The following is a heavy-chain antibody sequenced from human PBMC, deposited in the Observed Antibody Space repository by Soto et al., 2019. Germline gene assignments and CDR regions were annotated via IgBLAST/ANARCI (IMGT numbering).Heavy chain of an antibody. Sequence: GGSLRLSCAASGFXXSNAWMSWVRQAPGKGLEWVGRIKGEADGGTTDYAAPVKGRITISRDHSKDTLYLQMNSLKTEDTAVYYCTTGLSDGYYNFDYWGQGTPVTVSS. CDR2: IKGEADGGTT. D-gene: IGHD2-21*01. J-gene: IGHJ4*02. V-gene: IGHV3-15*01. CDR1: GFXXSNAW. CDR3: TTGLSDGYYNFDY.